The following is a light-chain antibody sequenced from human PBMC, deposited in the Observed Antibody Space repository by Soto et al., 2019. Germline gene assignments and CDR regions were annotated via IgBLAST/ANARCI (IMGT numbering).Light chain of an antibody. CDR1: SSDVGAYNF. V-gene: IGLV2-23*01. J-gene: IGLJ1*01. Sequence: QSALTQPASVSGSPGQSITISCTGTSSDVGAYNFVSWYQQHPGKAPKLMISKATERPSGVSNRFSGSKSGNTASLTISGLQAEDEADYNCCSYVGTSTYVFGTGTKLTVL. CDR2: KAT. CDR3: CSYVGTSTYV.